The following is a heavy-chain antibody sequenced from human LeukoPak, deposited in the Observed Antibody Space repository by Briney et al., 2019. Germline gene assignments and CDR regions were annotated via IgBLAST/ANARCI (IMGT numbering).Heavy chain of an antibody. D-gene: IGHD1-1*01. V-gene: IGHV3-11*06. J-gene: IGHJ4*02. CDR1: GFTFSDYY. CDR3: ARTGTSNYYFDY. Sequence: GGSLRLSCAASGFTFSDYYMSWIRQAPGKGLEGVSYISSSSSYTNYADSVKGRFTMSRDNAKNSLYLQMNSLRAEDMAVYYCARTGTSNYYFDYWGQGTLVTVSS. CDR2: ISSSSSYT.